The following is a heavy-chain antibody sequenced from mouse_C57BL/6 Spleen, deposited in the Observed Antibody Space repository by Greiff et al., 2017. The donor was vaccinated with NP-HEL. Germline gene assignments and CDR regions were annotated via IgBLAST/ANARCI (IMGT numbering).Heavy chain of an antibody. CDR2: IDPSDSYT. CDR3: ARPDNYGSSNY. D-gene: IGHD1-1*01. Sequence: VQLQQPGAELVMPGASVKLSCKASGYTFTSYWMHWVKQRPGQGLEWIGEIDPSDSYTNYNQKFKGKSTLTVDKSSSTAYMQLSSLTSEDSAVYYCARPDNYGSSNYWGQGTTLTVSS. CDR1: GYTFTSYW. V-gene: IGHV1-69*01. J-gene: IGHJ2*01.